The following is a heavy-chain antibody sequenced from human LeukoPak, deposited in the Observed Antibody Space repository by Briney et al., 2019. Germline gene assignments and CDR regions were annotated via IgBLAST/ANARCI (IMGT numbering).Heavy chain of an antibody. CDR2: ISSSSSYI. V-gene: IGHV3-21*01. CDR1: GFTISSYS. D-gene: IGHD6-19*01. Sequence: GGSLRLSCAASGFTISSYSINWVRQAPGKGLEWVSSISSSSSYIYYADSVKGRFTISRDNAKNSLYLQMNSLRAEDTAVYYCARDPGQCLVLSYAFDIWGQGTMVTVSS. J-gene: IGHJ3*02. CDR3: ARDPGQCLVLSYAFDI.